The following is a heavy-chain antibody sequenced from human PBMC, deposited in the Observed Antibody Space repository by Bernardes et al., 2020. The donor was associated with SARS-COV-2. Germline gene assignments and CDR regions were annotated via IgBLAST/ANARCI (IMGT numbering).Heavy chain of an antibody. D-gene: IGHD3-22*01. V-gene: IGHV3-23*01. CDR2: IGGSGAST. J-gene: IGHJ4*02. CDR3: AKDVFGTYYYDSYGSGAFDS. Sequence: GGSLRLSCAASGFTFSNYAMGWVRQVPGKGLEWISGIGGSGASTYYVDSVTGRFTISRDNSRRTLYLQMNSLRAEDTAVYYCAKDVFGTYYYDSYGSGAFDSWGQGALVTVSS. CDR1: GFTFSNYA.